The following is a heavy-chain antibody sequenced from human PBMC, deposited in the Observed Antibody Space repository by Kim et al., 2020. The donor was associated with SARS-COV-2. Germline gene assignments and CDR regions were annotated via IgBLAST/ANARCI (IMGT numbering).Heavy chain of an antibody. V-gene: IGHV3-30*02. J-gene: IGHJ6*02. D-gene: IGHD6-13*01. CDR3: AKEVVKEQQLVQAYYYGMDV. Sequence: FTISRDNSKNTLYLQMNSLRAEDTAVYYCAKEVVKEQQLVQAYYYGMDVWGQGTTVTVSS.